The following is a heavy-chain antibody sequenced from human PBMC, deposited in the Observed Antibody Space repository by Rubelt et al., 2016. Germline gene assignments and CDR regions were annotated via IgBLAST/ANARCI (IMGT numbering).Heavy chain of an antibody. CDR2: VNHSGTT. Sequence: QVQLQEWGAGLLKPSETLSLTCAVYGGSFSGPYWNWIRQPPGKGLEWVGEVNHSGTTSSNPSLRSRVTISVDTSKNQVSRRLSSVTAADTAVYYCARVSDYYDSSGTNRGWYFDFWGQGVLVTVSS. CDR3: ARVSDYYDSSGTNRGWYFDF. CDR1: GGSFSGPY. V-gene: IGHV4-34*01. J-gene: IGHJ4*02. D-gene: IGHD3-22*01.